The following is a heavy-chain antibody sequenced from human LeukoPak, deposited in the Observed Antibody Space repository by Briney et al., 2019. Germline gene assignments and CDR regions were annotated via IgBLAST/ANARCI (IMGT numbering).Heavy chain of an antibody. Sequence: GASVKVSCKASGYTFTAYYMHWVRQAPGQGLEWRGWINPNTGDTNYAQNFQGRVTMNRDTSISTAYMELSSLRSDDTAVYYCARSADGYTCGHFDFWGQGTLVTVSS. CDR1: GYTFTAYY. J-gene: IGHJ4*02. V-gene: IGHV1-2*02. CDR3: ARSADGYTCGHFDF. D-gene: IGHD5-18*01. CDR2: INPNTGDT.